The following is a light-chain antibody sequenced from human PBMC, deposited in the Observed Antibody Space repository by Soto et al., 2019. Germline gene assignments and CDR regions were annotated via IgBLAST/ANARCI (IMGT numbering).Light chain of an antibody. V-gene: IGKV3D-11*01. Sequence: EIVLTQSPATLSSSPGERVTLSCRASQGIGTYLGWYQQKPGQAPRLIVYDASKRATGIPARFSGSGSGTDFTLTISSLEPEDFAIYYCQQRSNWPYTFGQGTELDI. CDR3: QQRSNWPYT. CDR1: QGIGTY. J-gene: IGKJ2*01. CDR2: DAS.